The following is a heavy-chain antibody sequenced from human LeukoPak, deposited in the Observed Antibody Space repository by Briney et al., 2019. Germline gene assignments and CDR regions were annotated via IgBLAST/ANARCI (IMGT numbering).Heavy chain of an antibody. D-gene: IGHD4-17*01. Sequence: SETLSLTCTVSGGSISSHYWSWIRQPPGKGLEWIGYISSIGSTNYNPSLKSRVTISVDTSKNQFSLRLTSVTAADTAVYFCARDPTTVTKGLDIWGQGTMVTVSS. J-gene: IGHJ3*02. CDR2: ISSIGST. V-gene: IGHV4-59*11. CDR1: GGSISSHY. CDR3: ARDPTTVTKGLDI.